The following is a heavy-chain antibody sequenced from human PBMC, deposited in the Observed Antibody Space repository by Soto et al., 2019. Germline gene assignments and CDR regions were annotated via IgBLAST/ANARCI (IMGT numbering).Heavy chain of an antibody. CDR1: GFTFSSYA. CDR2: ISGSGGST. V-gene: IGHV3-23*01. D-gene: IGHD3-22*01. Sequence: EVQLLESGGGLVQPGGSLRLSCAASGFTFSSYAMSWVRQAPGKGLEWVSAISGSGGSTYYADSVKGRFTISRDNSKNTLYLQMNSLRAEDTAVYYWAKERYITMIVVVTTADDYWGQGTLVTVSS. J-gene: IGHJ4*02. CDR3: AKERYITMIVVVTTADDY.